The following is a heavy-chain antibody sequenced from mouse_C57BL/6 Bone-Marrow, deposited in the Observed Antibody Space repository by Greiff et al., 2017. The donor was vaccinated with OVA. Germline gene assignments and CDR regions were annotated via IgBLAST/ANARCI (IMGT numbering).Heavy chain of an antibody. CDR1: GYTFTRYW. J-gene: IGHJ2*01. D-gene: IGHD1-1*01. V-gene: IGHV1-7*01. Sequence: QVQLQQSGAELAKPGASVKLSCKASGYTFTRYWMHWVKQRPGQGLEWIGYINPSSGYTKYNQKLKDKATLTADKSSIAAYMQLSRLTYDDSAVYYIARFTTVAHCVYWGQGTTLAGSA. CDR3: ARFTTVAHCVY. CDR2: INPSSGYT.